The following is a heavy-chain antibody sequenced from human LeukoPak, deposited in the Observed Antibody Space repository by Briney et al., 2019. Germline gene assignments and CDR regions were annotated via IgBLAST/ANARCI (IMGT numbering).Heavy chain of an antibody. J-gene: IGHJ5*02. CDR1: GGSISSSSYY. V-gene: IGHV4-61*05. CDR3: ARGGYYGSGNDFRFDP. Sequence: SETLSLTCTVSGGSISSSSYYWGWIRQPPGKGLEWIGYIYYSGSTNYNPSLKSRVTISVDTSKNQFSLKLSSVTAADTAVYYCARGGYYGSGNDFRFDPWGQGTLVTVSS. D-gene: IGHD3-10*01. CDR2: IYYSGST.